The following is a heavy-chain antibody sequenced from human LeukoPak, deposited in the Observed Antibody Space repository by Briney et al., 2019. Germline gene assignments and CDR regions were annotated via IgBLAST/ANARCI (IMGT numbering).Heavy chain of an antibody. CDR3: ARGGIQLWSNNWVDP. J-gene: IGHJ5*02. Sequence: SQTLSLTCTVSGGSISSGGYYWSWIRQHPGKGLEWIGYIYYSGSTYYNPSLKSRVTISVDTSKNQFSLKLSSVTAADTAVYYCARGGIQLWSNNWVDPWGQGILVTVSS. CDR1: GGSISSGGYY. V-gene: IGHV4-31*03. CDR2: IYYSGST. D-gene: IGHD5-18*01.